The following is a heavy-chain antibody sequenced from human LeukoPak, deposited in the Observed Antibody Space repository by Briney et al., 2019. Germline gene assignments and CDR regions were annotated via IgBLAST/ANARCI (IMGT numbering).Heavy chain of an antibody. Sequence: SETLSLACTVSGHSIFSNYYHWGWIRQPPGKGPEWIASVHHSGTAYYNPSLKSRVTISVDTSENQFSLKLSSVTAADAAVYYCASEHSSSPFFWSQGTLVTVSS. J-gene: IGHJ4*02. V-gene: IGHV4-38-2*02. CDR1: GHSIFSNYY. CDR2: VHHSGTA. D-gene: IGHD6-6*01. CDR3: ASEHSSSPFF.